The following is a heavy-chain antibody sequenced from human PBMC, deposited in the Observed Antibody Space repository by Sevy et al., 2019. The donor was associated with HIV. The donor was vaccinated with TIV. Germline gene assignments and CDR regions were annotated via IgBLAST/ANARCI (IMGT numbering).Heavy chain of an antibody. CDR3: ARDRVYYYGSGSYTYYFDY. J-gene: IGHJ4*02. D-gene: IGHD3-10*01. Sequence: GGSLRLSCAASGFTFSSYWMSWVRQAPGKGLEWVANIKQDGSEKYYVDSVKGRFTISRDNAKNSLYLQMNSLRAEDTAVYYCARDRVYYYGSGSYTYYFDYWGQGTLVTDSS. CDR2: IKQDGSEK. V-gene: IGHV3-7*01. CDR1: GFTFSSYW.